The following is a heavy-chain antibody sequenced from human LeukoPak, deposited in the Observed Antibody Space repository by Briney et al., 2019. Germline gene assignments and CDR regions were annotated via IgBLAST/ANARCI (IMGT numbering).Heavy chain of an antibody. J-gene: IGHJ6*02. D-gene: IGHD1-14*01. CDR3: ARTHSNQPESYYYYGLDV. CDR2: IIPVFGTP. CDR1: GGAFSSYA. V-gene: IGHV1-69*13. Sequence: SVKVSCTASGGAFSSYATTWVRQAPGQGLEWMGGIIPVFGTPDYAQKFQDRVTITADESTSTVYMEMSSLRFEDTAVYYCARTHSNQPESYYYYGLDVWGQGTTVTVYS.